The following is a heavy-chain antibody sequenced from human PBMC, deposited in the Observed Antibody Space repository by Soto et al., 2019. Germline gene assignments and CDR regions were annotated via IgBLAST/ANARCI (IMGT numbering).Heavy chain of an antibody. CDR1: GGSISSGDYC. CDR2: IYYSGST. D-gene: IGHD4-17*01. J-gene: IGHJ4*02. Sequence: NPSETLSLTCTVSGGSISSGDYCCSWIRQPPGKGLEWIGYIYYSGSTYYNPSLKSRVTISVDTSKNQFSLKLSSVTAADTAVYYCARRQYGEYFDYWGQGTLVTVSP. CDR3: ARRQYGEYFDY. V-gene: IGHV4-30-4*01.